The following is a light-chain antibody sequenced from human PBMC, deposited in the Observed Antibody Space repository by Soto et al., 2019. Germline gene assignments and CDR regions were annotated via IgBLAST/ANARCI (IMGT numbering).Light chain of an antibody. CDR3: CSFAGSYTFWV. Sequence: SALTQPRSVSGSPGQSVTISCTGTSSDVGDYNYVSWYQQYPGKAPKLVIYDVSKRPSGVPDRLSGSKSGNTASLTISGLQAEDEADYYCCSFAGSYTFWVFGGGTKLTVL. CDR2: DVS. V-gene: IGLV2-11*01. J-gene: IGLJ3*02. CDR1: SSDVGDYNY.